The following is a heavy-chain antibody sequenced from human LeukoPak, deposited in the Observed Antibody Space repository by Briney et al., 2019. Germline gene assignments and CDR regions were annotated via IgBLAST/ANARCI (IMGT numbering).Heavy chain of an antibody. V-gene: IGHV4-59*01. CDR2: IYYTGNT. J-gene: IGHJ5*02. Sequence: SETLSLTCTVSGGSISYYYWNWIRQPPGKGLEWIGYIYYTGNTNYNPSLKSRVTILVDTSKNQFSLKLSSVTAADTAVYYCARDRLQLQSWGQGTLVTVSS. CDR3: ARDRLQLQS. CDR1: GGSISYYY. D-gene: IGHD5-24*01.